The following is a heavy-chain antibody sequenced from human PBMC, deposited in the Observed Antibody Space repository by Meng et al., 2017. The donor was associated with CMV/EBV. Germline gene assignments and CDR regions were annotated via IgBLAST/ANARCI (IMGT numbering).Heavy chain of an antibody. V-gene: IGHV3-33*08. CDR1: GFTFSGSA. Sequence: GESLKISCAASGFTFSGSAMHWVRQAPGKGLEWVAVIWYDGSNKYYADSVKGRFTISRDNSKNTLYLQMNSLRAEDTAVYYCAKGSRLPEGIYYYGMDVWGQGTTVTVSS. CDR3: AKGSRLPEGIYYYGMDV. D-gene: IGHD2-2*01. J-gene: IGHJ6*02. CDR2: IWYDGSNK.